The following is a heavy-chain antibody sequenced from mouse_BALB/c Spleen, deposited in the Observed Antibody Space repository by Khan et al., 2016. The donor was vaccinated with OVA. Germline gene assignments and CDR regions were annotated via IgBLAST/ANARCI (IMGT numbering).Heavy chain of an antibody. CDR2: INPSNGRT. CDR1: GYTFTNFW. CDR3: ARLYYSWFAN. Sequence: QVQLQQSRAELVKPGASVKLSCKASGYTFTNFWIHWVKQRPGQGLEWIGEINPSNGRTNNNEKFKSKATLTVDKFSSTAYMQLSSLTSEDSAVYYCARLYYSWFANWGHGTLVTVSA. D-gene: IGHD2-1*01. V-gene: IGHV1S81*02. J-gene: IGHJ3*01.